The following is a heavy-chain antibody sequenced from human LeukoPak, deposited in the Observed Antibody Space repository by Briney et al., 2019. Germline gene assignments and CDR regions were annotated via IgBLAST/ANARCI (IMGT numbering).Heavy chain of an antibody. Sequence: SETLSLTCAVYGGSFSGYYWSWIRQPPGKGLEWIGEINHSGSTNYNPSLKSRVTISVDTSKNQFSLKLSSVTAADTAVYYCARAPKYYYGSPPNYWGQGTLVTVSS. D-gene: IGHD3-10*01. CDR3: ARAPKYYYGSPPNY. V-gene: IGHV4-34*01. J-gene: IGHJ4*02. CDR1: GGSFSGYY. CDR2: INHSGST.